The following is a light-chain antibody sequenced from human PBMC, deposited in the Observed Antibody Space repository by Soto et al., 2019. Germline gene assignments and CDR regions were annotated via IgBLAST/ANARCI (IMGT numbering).Light chain of an antibody. V-gene: IGKV1-5*03. J-gene: IGKJ1*01. CDR2: KAS. CDR3: QHYNSYSEA. CDR1: QSTSSY. Sequence: MTQYPATLSVSPGESATLSCRASQSTSSYLAWYQQKPGKAPKLLIYKASTLKSGVPSRFSGSGSGTEFTLTISSLQPDDFATYYCQHYNSYSEAFGQGTKVDIK.